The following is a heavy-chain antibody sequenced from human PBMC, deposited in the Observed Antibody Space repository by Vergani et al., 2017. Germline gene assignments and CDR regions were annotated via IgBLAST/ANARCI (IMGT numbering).Heavy chain of an antibody. Sequence: QVQLVQSGAEVKKPGSSVKVSCKASGATFRSNTISWVRQVPGQGLEWMGRIIPVLGKTKYAQDFQGRLTITADTSTSTAYMELTSLRSQDTAVYYCAGDPRGYGGDPEDYYGMDVWGQGTTVTVSS. D-gene: IGHD2-21*02. CDR1: GATFRSNT. V-gene: IGHV1-69*08. J-gene: IGHJ6*02. CDR3: AGDPRGYGGDPEDYYGMDV. CDR2: IIPVLGKT.